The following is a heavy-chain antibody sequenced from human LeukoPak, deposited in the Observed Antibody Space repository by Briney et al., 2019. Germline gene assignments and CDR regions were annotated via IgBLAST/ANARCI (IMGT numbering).Heavy chain of an antibody. CDR2: ISGSGGST. CDR1: GFTFSSYA. V-gene: IGHV3-23*01. D-gene: IGHD3-10*01. J-gene: IGHJ5*02. CDR3: ASHGGSGSSNWFDP. Sequence: GGSLRLSCAASGFTFSSYAMSWVRQAPGKGLEWVSAISGSGGSTYYADSVKGRFTIPRDNSKNTLYLQMNSLRAEDTTVYYCASHGGSGSSNWFDPWGQGTLVTVSS.